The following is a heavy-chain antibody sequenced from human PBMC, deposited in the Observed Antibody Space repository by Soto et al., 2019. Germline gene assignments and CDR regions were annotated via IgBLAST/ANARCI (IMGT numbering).Heavy chain of an antibody. CDR3: SADRADIGVGWWV. V-gene: IGHV1-58*02. J-gene: IGHJ6*02. D-gene: IGHD2-15*01. CDR2: IVVASGQT. CDR1: GSGFISSG. Sequence: MQLVQSGPEVKKPGTSLKVSCKASGSGFISSGIQWVRQAPGQRLEWIGWIVVASGQTNYAQNSRGKVAITKDTSTATAYIELTGLTSEERAVYFCSADRADIGVGWWVWGQGTTVTVSS.